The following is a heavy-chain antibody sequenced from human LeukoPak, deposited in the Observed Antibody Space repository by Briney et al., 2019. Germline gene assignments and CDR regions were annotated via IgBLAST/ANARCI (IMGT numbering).Heavy chain of an antibody. CDR2: ISGSGTRT. J-gene: IGHJ4*02. CDR1: GFTLSSYA. D-gene: IGHD3-22*01. Sequence: PEGSLRLSCVGSGFTLSSYAMSWVRQAPGKGLEWVSAISGSGTRTYYADSVKGRFTISRDNSKNTLYLQMNSLRAEDTAVYYCAKAPTKEEEWLLLNYFDYWGQGTLVTVSS. V-gene: IGHV3-23*01. CDR3: AKAPTKEEEWLLLNYFDY.